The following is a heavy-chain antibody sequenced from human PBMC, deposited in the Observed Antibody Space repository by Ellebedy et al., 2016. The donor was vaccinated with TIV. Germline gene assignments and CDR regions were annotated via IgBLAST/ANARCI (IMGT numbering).Heavy chain of an antibody. CDR1: GFTFSSYG. Sequence: PGGSLRLSCAASGFTFSSYGMHRVRQAPGKGLEWVAVISYDGSNKYYADSVKGRFTISRDNSKNTLYLQMNSLRAEDTAVYYCAKAVSYYFDYWGQGTLVTVSS. V-gene: IGHV3-30*18. CDR3: AKAVSYYFDY. J-gene: IGHJ4*02. D-gene: IGHD5/OR15-5a*01. CDR2: ISYDGSNK.